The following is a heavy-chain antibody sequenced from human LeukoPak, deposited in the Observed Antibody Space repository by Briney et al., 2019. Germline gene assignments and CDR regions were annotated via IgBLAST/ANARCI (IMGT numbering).Heavy chain of an antibody. CDR1: GFTFSTYS. Sequence: GGSLRLSCAASGFTFSTYSMNWVRQAPGKGLEWVSYISSGSSSISYADSVKGRFTISRDNAKNSLYLQMNSLRDEDTAVYYCARGSGYCSGGSCYPDDPYYFDYWGQGTLVTVSS. J-gene: IGHJ4*02. D-gene: IGHD2-15*01. CDR2: ISSGSSSI. CDR3: ARGSGYCSGGSCYPDDPYYFDY. V-gene: IGHV3-48*02.